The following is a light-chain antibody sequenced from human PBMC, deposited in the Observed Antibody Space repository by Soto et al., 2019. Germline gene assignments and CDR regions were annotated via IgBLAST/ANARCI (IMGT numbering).Light chain of an antibody. Sequence: QSVLTQPPSMSAAPGQKVTISCAGSSSNIGHNYVSWYKQLQGTAPKLLIYDNNKRPLGIPDRFSGSKSGTSATLGITGLQTGDEADYYCGTWDSSLSAYVFGTGTKVTVL. J-gene: IGLJ1*01. V-gene: IGLV1-51*01. CDR3: GTWDSSLSAYV. CDR2: DNN. CDR1: SSNIGHNY.